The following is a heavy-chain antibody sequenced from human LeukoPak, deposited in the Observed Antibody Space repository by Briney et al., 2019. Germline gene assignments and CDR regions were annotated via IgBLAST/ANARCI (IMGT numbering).Heavy chain of an antibody. V-gene: IGHV3-30*18. J-gene: IGHJ6*02. CDR1: GFTFSSYG. D-gene: IGHD3-3*01. CDR2: ISYDGSNK. CDR3: AKDNLLGDFPIYGMDV. Sequence: PGGSLRLSCAASGFTFSSYGMHWVRQAPGKGLEWVAVISYDGSNKYYADSVKGRFTISRDNSKNTLYLQMNSLRAEDTAVYYCAKDNLLGDFPIYGMDVWGQGTTVTVSS.